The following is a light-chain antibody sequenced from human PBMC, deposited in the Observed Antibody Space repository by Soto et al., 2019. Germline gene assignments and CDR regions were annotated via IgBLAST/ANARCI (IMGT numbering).Light chain of an antibody. CDR1: SSDVGGYNY. V-gene: IGLV2-14*01. CDR3: SSWTSSTTWV. J-gene: IGLJ3*02. CDR2: EVS. Sequence: QSALTQPASVSGSPGQSITISCSGTSSDVGGYNYVSWFQQHPGTAPKLIIYEVSNRPSGLSNRFSGFKSGNTASLTISGLQAEDEADYYCSSWTSSTTWVLGGGTKLTVL.